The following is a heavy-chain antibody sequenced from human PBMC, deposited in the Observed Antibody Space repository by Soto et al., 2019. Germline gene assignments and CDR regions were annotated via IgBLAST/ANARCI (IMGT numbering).Heavy chain of an antibody. D-gene: IGHD3-22*01. Sequence: QVQLVQSGAEVKKPGASVKVSCKASGYTFTSYGISWVRQAPGQGLEWMGWIIAYNGNTSYAQKLQGRVTMTTATATSTAYMERGSLISYDTAVCDWTTLPADYYERTLHYWGQGPLVTVSS. CDR2: IIAYNGNT. CDR3: TTLPADYYERTLHY. CDR1: GYTFTSYG. V-gene: IGHV1-18*01. J-gene: IGHJ4*02.